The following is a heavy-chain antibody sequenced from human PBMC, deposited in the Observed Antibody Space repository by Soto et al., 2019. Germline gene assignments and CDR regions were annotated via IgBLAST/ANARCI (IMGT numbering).Heavy chain of an antibody. CDR2: IIPIFGTT. V-gene: IGHV1-69*01. Sequence: PGQGLEWMGGIIPIFGTTNYAQKLQGRVKLTADESTSTAYMELSSLRSEDTAVYYCAREGLVLVPTTVNSDYYYYAMDVWGQGTTVTVSS. J-gene: IGHJ6*02. CDR3: AREGLVLVPTTVNSDYYYYAMDV. D-gene: IGHD2-2*01.